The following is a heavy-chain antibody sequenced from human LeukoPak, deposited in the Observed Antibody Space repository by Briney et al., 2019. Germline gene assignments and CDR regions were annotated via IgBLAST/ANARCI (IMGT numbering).Heavy chain of an antibody. D-gene: IGHD1-26*01. CDR1: GFTFSSYA. CDR2: ISGSGGST. V-gene: IGHV3-23*01. Sequence: GGSLRLSCAASGFTFSSYAMSWVRQAPGKGLEWVSAISGSGGSTYYADSVKGRFTISRDNSKNTLYLQMNSLRAEDTAVYYCAKDGDSGSHFAPHPSDYWGQGTLVTVSS. CDR3: AKDGDSGSHFAPHPSDY. J-gene: IGHJ4*02.